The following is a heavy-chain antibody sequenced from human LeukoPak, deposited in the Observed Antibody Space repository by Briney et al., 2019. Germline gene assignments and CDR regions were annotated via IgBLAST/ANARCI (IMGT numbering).Heavy chain of an antibody. CDR1: GGSISSGDYY. CDR2: VYHSGNT. D-gene: IGHD4-17*01. Sequence: PSETLSLTCTVSGGSISSGDYYWSWIRQPPGKRLEWIGSVYHSGNTNYNPSLGSRVTMSVDTSKNQFSLKLNSVTATDTAVYYCARRISGDYGNWLDPWGQGTPVTVSS. CDR3: ARRISGDYGNWLDP. V-gene: IGHV4-61*08. J-gene: IGHJ5*02.